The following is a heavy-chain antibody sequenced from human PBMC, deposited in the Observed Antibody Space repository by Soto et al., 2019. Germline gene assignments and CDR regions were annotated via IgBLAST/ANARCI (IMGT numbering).Heavy chain of an antibody. D-gene: IGHD2-15*01. V-gene: IGHV3-30*18. CDR3: AKDTLGGNLPPCLDY. CDR1: GFTFSSYG. Sequence: SGXSLALSCAASGFTFSSYGMHWVRQAPSKGLEWVAVISYDGSNKYYADSVKGRFTISRDNSKNTLYLQMNSLRAEDTAVYYCAKDTLGGNLPPCLDYWGQGTLVTVSS. CDR2: ISYDGSNK. J-gene: IGHJ4*02.